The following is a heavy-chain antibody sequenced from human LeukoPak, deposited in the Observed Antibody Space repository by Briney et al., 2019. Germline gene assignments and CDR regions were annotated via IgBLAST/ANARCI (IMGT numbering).Heavy chain of an antibody. D-gene: IGHD5-12*01. CDR3: AISRGYIGYDFDY. V-gene: IGHV1-46*01. J-gene: IGHJ4*02. CDR1: GYTFTSYY. CDR2: INHSGCST. Sequence: ASVKVSCKASGYTFTSYYMHWVRQAPGRGLEWMGIINHSGCSTSHAQKLQGRVTMTRDTSTSTVYMELSSLRSEDTAVYYCAISRGYIGYDFDYWGQGTLVTVSS.